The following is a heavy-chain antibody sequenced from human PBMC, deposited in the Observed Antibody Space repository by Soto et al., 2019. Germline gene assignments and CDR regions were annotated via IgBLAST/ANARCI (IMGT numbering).Heavy chain of an antibody. V-gene: IGHV1-69*02. Sequence: QVQLVQSGAEVKKPGSSVKVSCKVSGGTFSSYTISWVRQAPGQGLEWMGRIIPVLDIEKYAQKFQGRVTITADKSTSTAYMELDSLRSEDTAVYYCAGLTETGTTAYDYWGQGTPVNVSS. CDR2: IIPVLDIE. J-gene: IGHJ4*02. CDR3: AGLTETGTTAYDY. D-gene: IGHD1-7*01. CDR1: GGTFSSYT.